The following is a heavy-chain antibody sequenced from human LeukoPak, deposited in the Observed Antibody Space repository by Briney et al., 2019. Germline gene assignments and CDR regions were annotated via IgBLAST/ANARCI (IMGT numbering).Heavy chain of an antibody. CDR2: INPHSGGT. D-gene: IGHD4-17*01. CDR1: GYTFTDYY. J-gene: IGHJ5*02. Sequence: ASVKVSCKASGYTFTDYYMHWVRQAPGQELEWMGWINPHSGGTNFAQNFQDRVTMTRDTSISTAYMELSRLRSDDTAVYYCAREMTTELLGCFDPWGQGTLVTVSS. V-gene: IGHV1-2*02. CDR3: AREMTTELLGCFDP.